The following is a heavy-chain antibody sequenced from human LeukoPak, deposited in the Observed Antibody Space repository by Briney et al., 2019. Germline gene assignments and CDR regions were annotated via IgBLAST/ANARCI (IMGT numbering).Heavy chain of an antibody. D-gene: IGHD3-9*01. Sequence: GGSLRLSCAASGFTFSSYAMSWVRQAPGKGLEWVSAISGSGGSTYYADSVEGRFTISRDNSKNTLYLQMNSLRAEDTAVYYCAKDPLYYDILTGYYATYFDYWGQGTLVTVSS. CDR3: AKDPLYYDILTGYYATYFDY. V-gene: IGHV3-23*01. CDR2: ISGSGGST. CDR1: GFTFSSYA. J-gene: IGHJ4*02.